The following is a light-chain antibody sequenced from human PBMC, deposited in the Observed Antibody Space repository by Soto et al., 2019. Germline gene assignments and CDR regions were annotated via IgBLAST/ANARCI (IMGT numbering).Light chain of an antibody. V-gene: IGLV2-8*01. J-gene: IGLJ1*01. CDR1: TGDIGAFNY. Sequence: QSALTQPPSASGSPGQSVTISCTGTTGDIGAFNYVSWYQQRPGKAPKLIIYEVTRRPSGVPDCIFASKSDTTASLTVSGLQAEDEADYYCSSFAGTNSFVFGTGTKLTVL. CDR2: EVT. CDR3: SSFAGTNSFV.